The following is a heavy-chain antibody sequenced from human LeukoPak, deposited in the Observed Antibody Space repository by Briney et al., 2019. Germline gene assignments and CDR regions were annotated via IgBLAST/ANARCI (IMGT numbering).Heavy chain of an antibody. Sequence: SETLSLTCAVYGGSFSGYYWSWIRQPPGKGLEWIGEINHSGSTNYNPSLKSRVTISVDTSKNQFSLKLSSVTAADTAVYYCARHEESYYDTTGHFPEAFDIWGRGTMVTVSS. V-gene: IGHV4-34*01. CDR1: GGSFSGYY. CDR2: INHSGST. J-gene: IGHJ3*02. CDR3: ARHEESYYDTTGHFPEAFDI. D-gene: IGHD3-22*01.